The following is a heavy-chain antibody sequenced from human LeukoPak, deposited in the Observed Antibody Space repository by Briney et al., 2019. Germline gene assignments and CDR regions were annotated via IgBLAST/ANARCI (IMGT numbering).Heavy chain of an antibody. CDR2: ISGSGGTT. D-gene: IGHD5-12*01. CDR1: EFTFSSYA. CDR3: AKENGYNGYDVFHY. V-gene: IGHV3-23*01. J-gene: IGHJ4*02. Sequence: PGGSLRLSCAASEFTFSSYAMTWVRQAPGKGLEWVSAISGSGGTTYYADSVKGRFAISRDNSKNTLYLQMSSLRAEDTAVYYCAKENGYNGYDVFHYWGQGTLVTVSS.